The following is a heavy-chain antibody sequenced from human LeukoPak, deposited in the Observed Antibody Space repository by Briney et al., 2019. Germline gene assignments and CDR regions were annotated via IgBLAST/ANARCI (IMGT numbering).Heavy chain of an antibody. Sequence: PGRSLRLSCAASGFTFSSYGMHWVRQAPGKGLEWVAVMWYDGSNKYHADSVKGRFTISRDNSKNTLYLQMNSLRAEDTAVYYCARDDSGQLDYWGQGTLVTVSS. CDR2: MWYDGSNK. V-gene: IGHV3-33*01. CDR1: GFTFSSYG. J-gene: IGHJ4*02. D-gene: IGHD5-18*01. CDR3: ARDDSGQLDY.